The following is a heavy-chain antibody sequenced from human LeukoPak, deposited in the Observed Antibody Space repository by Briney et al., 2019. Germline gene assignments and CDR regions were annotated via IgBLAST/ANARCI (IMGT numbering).Heavy chain of an antibody. CDR2: ISSSSSYT. Sequence: GGSLRLSCAASGFTFSSYSMNWVRQAPGEGLEWVSSISSSSSYTYYADSVKGRFTISRDNSKNTLYLQMNSLRAEDTAVYYCAREVYCSGGSCYSYSSNFDYWGQGTLVTVSS. CDR1: GFTFSSYS. CDR3: AREVYCSGGSCYSYSSNFDY. J-gene: IGHJ4*02. V-gene: IGHV3-21*01. D-gene: IGHD2-15*01.